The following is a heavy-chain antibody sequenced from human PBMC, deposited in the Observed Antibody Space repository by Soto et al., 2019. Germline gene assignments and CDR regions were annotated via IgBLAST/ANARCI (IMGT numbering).Heavy chain of an antibody. D-gene: IGHD3-10*01. Sequence: GGSPRLSCAASGFTFSSYGMHWVRQAPGKGLEWVAVIWYDGSNKYYADSVKGRFTISRDNSKSTLYLQMNSLRAEDTAVYYCAKAEVVWSSEQPYYSDCWGKGTMVTVSS. CDR1: GFTFSSYG. CDR3: AKAEVVWSSEQPYYSDC. J-gene: IGHJ4*02. CDR2: IWYDGSNK. V-gene: IGHV3-33*06.